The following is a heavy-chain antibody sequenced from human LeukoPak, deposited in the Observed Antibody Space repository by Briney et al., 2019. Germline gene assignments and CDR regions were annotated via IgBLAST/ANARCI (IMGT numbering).Heavy chain of an antibody. CDR2: ISGSGGST. CDR3: AKGMTVSSDTAMVYPDYFDY. D-gene: IGHD5-18*01. J-gene: IGHJ4*02. CDR1: GFTFSSYA. V-gene: IGHV3-23*01. Sequence: GGSLRLSCAASGFTFSSYAMSWVRQAPGKGLEWVSAISGSGGSTYYADSVKGRFTISRDNSKNTLYLQMNSLRAEDTAVYYCAKGMTVSSDTAMVYPDYFDYWGQGTLVTVSS.